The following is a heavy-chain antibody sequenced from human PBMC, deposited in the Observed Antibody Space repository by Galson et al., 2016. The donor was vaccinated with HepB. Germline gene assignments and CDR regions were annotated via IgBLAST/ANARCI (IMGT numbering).Heavy chain of an antibody. Sequence: SLRLSCAASGFTFSSYWMRWVRQAPGKGLEWVANIKQDGSEKYYVDSVKGRFTISRDNAKNSLYLQMTSLRAKDTAVYYCARGMGVVLRVIAALFDYWGQGTLVTVSS. D-gene: IGHD3-16*02. CDR2: IKQDGSEK. V-gene: IGHV3-7*03. J-gene: IGHJ4*02. CDR1: GFTFSSYW. CDR3: ARGMGVVLRVIAALFDY.